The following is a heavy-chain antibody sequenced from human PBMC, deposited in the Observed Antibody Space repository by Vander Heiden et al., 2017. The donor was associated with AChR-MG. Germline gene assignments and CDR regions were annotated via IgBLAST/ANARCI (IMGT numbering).Heavy chain of an antibody. CDR2: INPNSGGT. J-gene: IGHJ6*02. D-gene: IGHD6-6*01. CDR3: ARTTRSSSFGNYYYGMDV. V-gene: IGHV1-2*02. CDR1: GYTFTGYY. Sequence: QVQLVQSGAEVKKPGASVKVSCKASGYTFTGYYMHWVRQAPGQGLEWMGWINPNSGGTNYAQKFQGRVTMTRDTSISTAYMELSRLRSDDTAVYYCARTTRSSSFGNYYYGMDVWGQGTTVTVSS.